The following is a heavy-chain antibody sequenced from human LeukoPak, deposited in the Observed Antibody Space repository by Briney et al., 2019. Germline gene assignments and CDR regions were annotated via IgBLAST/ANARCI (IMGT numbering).Heavy chain of an antibody. CDR2: IYYSGST. CDR3: ARGGSYYDSSGSPVGVY. J-gene: IGHJ4*02. Sequence: PSQTLSLTCTVSGASIRSDDYYWSWIRQPPGKGLEWIGYIYYSGSTYYNPSLKSRVTMSVDTSKNQLSLKLTSVTAADTAVYYCARGGSYYDSSGSPVGVYWGQGTLVTVSS. CDR1: GASIRSDDYY. V-gene: IGHV4-30-4*01. D-gene: IGHD3-22*01.